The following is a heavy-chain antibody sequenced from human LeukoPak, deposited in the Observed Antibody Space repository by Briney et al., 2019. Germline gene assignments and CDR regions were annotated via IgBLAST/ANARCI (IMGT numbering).Heavy chain of an antibody. CDR3: AREGFGSGSYYHDY. D-gene: IGHD3-10*01. V-gene: IGHV4-30-2*01. Sequence: SETLSLTCAVSGGSISSGGYSWSWIRQPPGKGLEWIGYIYHSGSTYYNPSLKSRVTISVDTSKNQFSLKLSSVTAADTAVYYCAREGFGSGSYYHDYWGQGTLVTVSS. J-gene: IGHJ4*02. CDR2: IYHSGST. CDR1: GGSISSGGYS.